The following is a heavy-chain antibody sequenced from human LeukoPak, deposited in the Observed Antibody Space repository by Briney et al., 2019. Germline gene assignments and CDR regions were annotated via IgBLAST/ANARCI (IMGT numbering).Heavy chain of an antibody. CDR1: GGSISSYY. J-gene: IGHJ4*02. Sequence: SETLSLTCTVSGGSISSYYWSWIRQPAGKGLEWIGRIYTSGGTNYNPSLKSRVTMSVDTSKNQFSLKLSSVTAADMAVYYCARGVAAAGYVSAYYFDYWGQGTLVTVSS. D-gene: IGHD6-13*01. CDR3: ARGVAAAGYVSAYYFDY. V-gene: IGHV4-4*07. CDR2: IYTSGGT.